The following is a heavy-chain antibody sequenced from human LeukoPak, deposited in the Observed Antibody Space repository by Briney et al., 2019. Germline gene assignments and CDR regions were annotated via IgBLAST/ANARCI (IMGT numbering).Heavy chain of an antibody. Sequence: SVKVSCKASGGTFSSYAISWVRQAPGQGLEWMGGIIPIFGTANYAQKFQGRVTITADESTSTAYMELSSLRSEDTAVYYCARPAPLLSHRGYYYYGMDVWGQGTTVTVSS. V-gene: IGHV1-69*13. J-gene: IGHJ6*02. CDR1: GGTFSSYA. D-gene: IGHD2-21*01. CDR2: IIPIFGTA. CDR3: ARPAPLLSHRGYYYYGMDV.